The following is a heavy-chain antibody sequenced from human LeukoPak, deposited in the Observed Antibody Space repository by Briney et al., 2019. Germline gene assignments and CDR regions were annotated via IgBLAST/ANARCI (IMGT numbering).Heavy chain of an antibody. D-gene: IGHD4-17*01. Sequence: GGSLRLSCAASGFTVSSSHMSWVRQAPGKGLEWVSLIYSGGSTHYADSVKGRFTISRDNSKNTLYLQMNSLRAEDTAVYYCARADDGFAYWGQGILVTVSS. CDR3: ARADDGFAY. CDR1: GFTVSSSH. J-gene: IGHJ4*02. CDR2: IYSGGST. V-gene: IGHV3-53*01.